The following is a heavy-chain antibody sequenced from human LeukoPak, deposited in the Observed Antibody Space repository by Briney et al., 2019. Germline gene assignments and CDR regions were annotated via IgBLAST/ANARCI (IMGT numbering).Heavy chain of an antibody. V-gene: IGHV1-18*01. CDR3: ARAPRDIVLMVYAIYFDY. CDR1: GYTFTSYG. D-gene: IGHD2-8*01. CDR2: ISAYNGNT. J-gene: IGHJ4*02. Sequence: ASVKVSCKASGYTFTSYGISWARQAPGQGLEWMGWISAYNGNTNYAQKLQGRVTMTTDTSTSTAYMELRSLRSDDTAVYYCARAPRDIVLMVYAIYFDYWGQGTLVTVSS.